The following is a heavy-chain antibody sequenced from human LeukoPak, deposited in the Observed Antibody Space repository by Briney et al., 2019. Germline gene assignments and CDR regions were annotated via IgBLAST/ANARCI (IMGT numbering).Heavy chain of an antibody. D-gene: IGHD6-13*01. CDR3: ARRHSSRPHYYYHYMDV. CDR2: INHSGST. Sequence: SETLSLTCAVYGGSFSGYYWSWLRQPPGKGLEWIGEINHSGSTNYNPSLKSRVTISVDTSKNQFSLKLSSVTAADTAVYYCARRHSSRPHYYYHYMDVWGKGTTVTISS. J-gene: IGHJ6*03. V-gene: IGHV4-34*01. CDR1: GGSFSGYY.